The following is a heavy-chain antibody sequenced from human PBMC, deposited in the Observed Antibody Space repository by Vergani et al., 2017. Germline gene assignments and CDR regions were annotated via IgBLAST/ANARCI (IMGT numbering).Heavy chain of an antibody. CDR2: INHSGST. CDR3: ARGLADSRLPFDY. D-gene: IGHD5-18*01. CDR1: GGSFSGYY. J-gene: IGHJ4*02. Sequence: QVQLQQWGAGLLKPSETLSLTCAVYGGSFSGYYLSWIRQPPGKGLEWIGEINHSGSTNYNPSLKSRVTISVDTSKYEFSLKLSSVTAADTAVYYCARGLADSRLPFDYWGQGTLVTVSS. V-gene: IGHV4-34*01.